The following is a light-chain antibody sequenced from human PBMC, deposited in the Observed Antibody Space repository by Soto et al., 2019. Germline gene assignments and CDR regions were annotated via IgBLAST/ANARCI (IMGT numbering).Light chain of an antibody. Sequence: EIVLTQSPATLSLSPGERATLSCMASQSVSSSLAWYQQKPGQAPRLLIYAASNRATGIPTRFSGSGSGTDFTLTISSLEPEDFGVYYCQQRSDWPPSLTFGGGTKVEIK. V-gene: IGKV3-11*01. CDR3: QQRSDWPPSLT. J-gene: IGKJ4*01. CDR2: AAS. CDR1: QSVSSS.